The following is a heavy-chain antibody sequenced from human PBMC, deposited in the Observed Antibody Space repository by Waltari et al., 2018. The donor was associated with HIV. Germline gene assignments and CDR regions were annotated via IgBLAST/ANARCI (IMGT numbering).Heavy chain of an antibody. CDR1: GGMFLSYS. Sequence: QVQLVQSGAEVRRPGSSVKVSCKASGGMFLSYSINWVRQAPGQGREWMGRMILSSDEPNDAQKFQGRVTITADKSTSTAYMELNSLRSGDTAVYYCATARETMGVDFDYWGQGTLVTVSS. CDR2: MILSSDEP. D-gene: IGHD3-10*01. V-gene: IGHV1-69*02. J-gene: IGHJ4*02. CDR3: ATARETMGVDFDY.